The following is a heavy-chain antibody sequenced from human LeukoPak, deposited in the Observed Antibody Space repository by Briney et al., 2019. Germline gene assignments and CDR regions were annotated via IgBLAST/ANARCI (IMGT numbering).Heavy chain of an antibody. D-gene: IGHD3-22*01. CDR2: ISGSGGST. CDR3: AKPANYYDSSGYLGGYYYYYMDV. Sequence: GGSLRLSCAASGFAFSSYGMSWVRQAPGKGLEWVLAISGSGGSTYYADSVKGRFTISRDNSKNTLYLQMNSLRAEDTAVYYCAKPANYYDSSGYLGGYYYYYMDVWGKGTTVTVSS. CDR1: GFAFSSYG. V-gene: IGHV3-23*01. J-gene: IGHJ6*03.